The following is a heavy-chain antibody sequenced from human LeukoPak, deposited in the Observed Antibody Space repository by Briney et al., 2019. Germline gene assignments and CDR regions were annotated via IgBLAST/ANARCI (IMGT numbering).Heavy chain of an antibody. CDR2: IYHSGST. V-gene: IGHV4-38-2*01. J-gene: IGHJ4*02. CDR3: AKQEGMGSGYFDY. D-gene: IGHD3-22*01. Sequence: SETLSLTCAVSGYSISSGYYWGWIRQPPGKGLEWIGSIYHSGSTYYNPSLKSRVTISVDTSKNQFSLKLSSVTAADTAVYYCAKQEGMGSGYFDYWGQGTLVTVSS. CDR1: GYSISSGYY.